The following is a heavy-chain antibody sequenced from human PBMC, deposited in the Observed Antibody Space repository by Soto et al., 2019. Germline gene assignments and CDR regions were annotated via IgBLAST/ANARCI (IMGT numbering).Heavy chain of an antibody. CDR3: AKDPAAIGDYGLRPWYFDY. CDR1: GFTFSSYA. V-gene: IGHV3-30-3*01. J-gene: IGHJ4*02. D-gene: IGHD4-17*01. Sequence: GGSLRLSCAASGFTFSSYAMHWVRQAPGKGLEWVAVISYDGSNKYYADSVKGRFTISRDNSKNTLYLQMNSLRAEDTAVYYCAKDPAAIGDYGLRPWYFDYWGQGTLVTVS. CDR2: ISYDGSNK.